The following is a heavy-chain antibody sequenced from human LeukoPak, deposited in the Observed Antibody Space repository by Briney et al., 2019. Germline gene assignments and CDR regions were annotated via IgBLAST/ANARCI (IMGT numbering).Heavy chain of an antibody. Sequence: ASVKVSCKASGYTFTSYDISWVRQAPGQGLEWMGWISAYNGNTNYAQKLQGRVTMTTDTSTSTAYMELRSLRSDDTAVYYCARDYERYSYGIVGTYNWFDPWGQGTLVTVSS. CDR3: ARDYERYSYGIVGTYNWFDP. V-gene: IGHV1-18*01. CDR2: ISAYNGNT. J-gene: IGHJ5*02. D-gene: IGHD5-18*01. CDR1: GYTFTSYD.